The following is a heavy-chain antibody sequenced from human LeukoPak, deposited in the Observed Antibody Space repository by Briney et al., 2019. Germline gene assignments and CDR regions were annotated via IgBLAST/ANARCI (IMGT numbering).Heavy chain of an antibody. V-gene: IGHV1-8*01. Sequence: GASVKVSCKASGYTFTSYDINWVRQATGQGLEYMGWMHPNSGDTGYAQKFQGRVTMTRNTSISTAYMELRSLRSEDTAVYYCARVKEGAFDIWGQGTMVTVSS. J-gene: IGHJ3*02. CDR3: ARVKEGAFDI. CDR1: GYTFTSYD. CDR2: MHPNSGDT.